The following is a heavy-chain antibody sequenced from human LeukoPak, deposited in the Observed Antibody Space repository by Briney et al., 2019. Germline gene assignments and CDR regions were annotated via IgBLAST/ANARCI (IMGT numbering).Heavy chain of an antibody. V-gene: IGHV1-18*01. Sequence: ASVKVSCKASGYRXSSYGISGVRQAPGQGLEWMGWASSYSGNTNYAQKCQGRLTLTRDTSTSTAYMELTSLRSDDAAVYYCAREYWYESSGSAFLDPWGRGTLVAVAS. CDR2: ASSYSGNT. D-gene: IGHD3-22*01. CDR1: GYRXSSYG. J-gene: IGHJ2*01. CDR3: AREYWYESSGSAFLDP.